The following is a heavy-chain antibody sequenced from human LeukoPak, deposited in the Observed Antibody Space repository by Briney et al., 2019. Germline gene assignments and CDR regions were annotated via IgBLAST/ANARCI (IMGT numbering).Heavy chain of an antibody. CDR3: AQDMYSSSWYGRGWFDP. D-gene: IGHD6-13*01. CDR2: IYYSGST. Sequence: SETLSLTCTVSGGSISSYYWSWIRQPPGKGLEWIGYIYYSGSTNYNPSLKSRVTISVDTSKNQFSLKLSSVTAADTAVYYCAQDMYSSSWYGRGWFDPWGQGTLVTVSS. CDR1: GGSISSYY. J-gene: IGHJ5*02. V-gene: IGHV4-59*12.